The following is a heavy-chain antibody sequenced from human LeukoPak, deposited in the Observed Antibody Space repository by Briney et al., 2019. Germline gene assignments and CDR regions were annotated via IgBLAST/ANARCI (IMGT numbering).Heavy chain of an antibody. Sequence: GSLRLSCAASGFTVTTNYMSWVRPAPGKGLEWVSVIYRDDSSYYADSVKGRFTISRDNSKNTLYLQMHSLRAEDTAVYYCARESLGSVDPRRYSTTVSQDVWGKGTTVTISS. CDR3: ARESLGSVDPRRYSTTVSQDV. J-gene: IGHJ6*04. D-gene: IGHD4-17*01. CDR2: IYRDDSS. V-gene: IGHV3-53*01. CDR1: GFTVTTNY.